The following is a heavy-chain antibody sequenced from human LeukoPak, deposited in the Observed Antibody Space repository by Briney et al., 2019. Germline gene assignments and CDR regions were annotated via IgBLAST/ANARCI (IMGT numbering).Heavy chain of an antibody. D-gene: IGHD3-22*01. J-gene: IGHJ4*02. CDR1: GFTFSSYA. CDR3: AKSHRPYYYDSSGFYSYFDY. Sequence: GGSLRLSCAASGFTFSSYAMSWVRQAPGKGLGWVSAISGSGGSTYYADSVKGRFTISRDNSKNTLYLQMNSLRAEDTAVYYCAKSHRPYYYDSSGFYSYFDYWGQGTLVTVSS. CDR2: ISGSGGST. V-gene: IGHV3-23*01.